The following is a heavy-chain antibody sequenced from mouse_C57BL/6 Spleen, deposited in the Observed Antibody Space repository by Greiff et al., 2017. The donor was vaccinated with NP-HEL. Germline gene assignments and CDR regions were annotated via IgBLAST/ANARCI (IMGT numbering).Heavy chain of an antibody. J-gene: IGHJ3*01. CDR1: GFNIKDYY. V-gene: IGHV14-2*01. D-gene: IGHD1-1*02. Sequence: EVKLQESGAELVKPGASVKLSCTASGFNIKDYYMHWVKQRTEQGLEWIGRIDPEDGETKYAPKFQGKATITADTSSNTAYLQLSSLTSEDTAVYYCARWYVAWFAYWGQGTLVTVSA. CDR3: ARWYVAWFAY. CDR2: IDPEDGET.